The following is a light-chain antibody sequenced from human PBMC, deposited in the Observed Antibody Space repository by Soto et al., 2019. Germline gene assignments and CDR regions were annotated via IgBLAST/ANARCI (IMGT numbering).Light chain of an antibody. V-gene: IGKV3-20*01. CDR3: QQYGSSPPYT. J-gene: IGKJ2*01. CDR1: PSVNSAN. Sequence: EIVLTQSPGTLSLSPGERATLSFRASPSVNSANLAWYQQKPGQAPRLLIYAASSRATKIPDRFSGSGSGTDVTLTISRLEPEDFAVYDCQQYGSSPPYTFGQGTKLEIK. CDR2: AAS.